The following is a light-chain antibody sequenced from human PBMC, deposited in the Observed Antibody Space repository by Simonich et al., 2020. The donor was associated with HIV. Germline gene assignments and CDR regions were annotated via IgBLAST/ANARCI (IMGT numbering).Light chain of an antibody. CDR2: AAS. J-gene: IGKJ1*01. V-gene: IGKV1-8*01. CDR3: QQYYSTPPT. CDR1: QGISSY. Sequence: AIRMTQSPSSLSASTGDRVTITCRASQGISSYLAWYQQKPGKAPKLLIYAASTLQSGVPSRFSGIGSGTDFILTISSLQPEDFATYYCQQYYSTPPTFGQGTKVEIK.